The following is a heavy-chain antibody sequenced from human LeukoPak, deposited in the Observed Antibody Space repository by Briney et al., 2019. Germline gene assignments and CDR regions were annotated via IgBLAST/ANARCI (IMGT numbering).Heavy chain of an antibody. CDR1: GYTFTSYG. D-gene: IGHD4-17*01. Sequence: ASVKVSCKASGYTFTSYGISWVRQAPGQGLEWMGWVSAYNGNTDYAQKLQGRVTMTTDTSTSTAYMELRSLRSDDTAVYYCARVTQTDYDFDYWGQGTLVTVSS. CDR3: ARVTQTDYDFDY. CDR2: VSAYNGNT. J-gene: IGHJ4*02. V-gene: IGHV1-18*01.